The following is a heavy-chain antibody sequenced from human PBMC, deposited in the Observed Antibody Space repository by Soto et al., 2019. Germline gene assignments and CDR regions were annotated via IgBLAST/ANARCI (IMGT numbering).Heavy chain of an antibody. D-gene: IGHD6-19*01. CDR1: GFTFSNAW. CDR3: TTFRSSGWPQEYFQH. CDR2: IKSKTDGGTT. V-gene: IGHV3-15*01. J-gene: IGHJ1*01. Sequence: GGSLRLSCAASGFTFSNAWMSWVRQAPGKGLEWVGRIKSKTDGGTTDYAAPVKGRFTISRDDSKNTLYLQMNSLKTEDTAVYYCTTFRSSGWPQEYFQHWGQGTLVTVSS.